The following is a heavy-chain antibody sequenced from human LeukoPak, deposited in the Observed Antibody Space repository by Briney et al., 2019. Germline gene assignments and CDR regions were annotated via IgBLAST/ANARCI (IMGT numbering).Heavy chain of an antibody. Sequence: SGGSLRLSCAASGFTFSSYAMHWVRQAPGKGLEWVAVISYDGSNKYYAASVKGRFTIARDNSKNKLYLQMNRLRAEDTDVYSCAREPRPVAAFDIWGQGTMVTVSS. V-gene: IGHV3-30*04. J-gene: IGHJ3*02. CDR2: ISYDGSNK. CDR3: AREPRPVAAFDI. CDR1: GFTFSSYA. D-gene: IGHD4-23*01.